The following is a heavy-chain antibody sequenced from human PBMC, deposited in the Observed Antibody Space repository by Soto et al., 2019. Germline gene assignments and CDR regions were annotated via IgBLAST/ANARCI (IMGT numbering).Heavy chain of an antibody. CDR3: ARVYDILTGLDY. V-gene: IGHV3-23*01. CDR2: ISGSGGNT. Sequence: PGGSLRLSCAASGFTFSSYAMSWVRQAPGKGLEWVSAISGSGGNTYHADSVKGRFTISRDNAKNSLYLQMNSLRAEDTAVYYCARVYDILTGLDYWGQGTLVTVSS. CDR1: GFTFSSYA. D-gene: IGHD3-9*01. J-gene: IGHJ4*02.